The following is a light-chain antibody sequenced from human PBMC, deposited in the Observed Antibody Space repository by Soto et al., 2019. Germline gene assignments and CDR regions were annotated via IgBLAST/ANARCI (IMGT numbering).Light chain of an antibody. J-gene: IGKJ4*01. Sequence: DIVMTQSPDSLAVSLGERATINCKSSQSVLYSSNNKNYLAWYQQKPGQPPKPLIYWASTREFGVPDRFSGSGSGTDFTLTISSLQAEDVAVYYCQQYYSTPLTFGGGTKVEIK. CDR1: QSVLYSSNNKNY. CDR2: WAS. CDR3: QQYYSTPLT. V-gene: IGKV4-1*01.